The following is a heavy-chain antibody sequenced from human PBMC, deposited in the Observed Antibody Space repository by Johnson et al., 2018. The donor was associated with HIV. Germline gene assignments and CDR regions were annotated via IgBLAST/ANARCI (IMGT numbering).Heavy chain of an antibody. D-gene: IGHD1-26*01. V-gene: IGHV3-30-3*01. CDR2: ISYDGSNK. CDR1: GFTFSTYA. Sequence: QVQLVESGGGVAQPGRSLRLSCAASGFTFSTYAFHWVRQAPGKGLEWVAVISYDGSNKFYADSVKGRFTISRDNAKNSLYLKMNRLRAEDTAVYYGAISPPGGAGKGADAFDIWGQGTMVTVSS. J-gene: IGHJ3*02. CDR3: AISPPGGAGKGADAFDI.